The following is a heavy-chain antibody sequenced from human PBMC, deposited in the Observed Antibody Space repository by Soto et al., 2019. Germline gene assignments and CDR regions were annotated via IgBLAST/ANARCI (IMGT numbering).Heavy chain of an antibody. CDR3: ARDRWERRHFDY. D-gene: IGHD1-26*01. V-gene: IGHV4-30-4*01. J-gene: IGHJ4*02. Sequence: KASETLSLTCTFSGGSISSGDYYWSWIRQPPGKGLEWIGYIYYSGNTYYNPSLKNRVTISVDMSKNQFSLKLSSVTAADTAVYYCARDRWERRHFDYWGQGALVTVSS. CDR2: IYYSGNT. CDR1: GGSISSGDYY.